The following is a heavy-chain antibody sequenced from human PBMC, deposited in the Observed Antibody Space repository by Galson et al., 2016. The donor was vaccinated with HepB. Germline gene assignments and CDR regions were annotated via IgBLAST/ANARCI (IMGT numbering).Heavy chain of an antibody. Sequence: ETLSLTCTVSGGSISSNTYYWGWIRQSPGKGLEWIGSIYYSGSTYYNPSLKGRLTVSVDTSRKQASLKLRSVTAADTAIYYCATRGYCSTTYCWYSDLWGRGTPVTVSS. V-gene: IGHV4-39*01. CDR2: IYYSGST. CDR3: ATRGYCSTTYCWYSDL. J-gene: IGHJ2*01. CDR1: GGSISSNTYY. D-gene: IGHD2-2*01.